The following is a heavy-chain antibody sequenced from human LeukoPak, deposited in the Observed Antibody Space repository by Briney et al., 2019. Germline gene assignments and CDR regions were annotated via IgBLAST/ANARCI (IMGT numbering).Heavy chain of an antibody. CDR3: ARDKEAAVDFWSGYYPL. Sequence: GGSLRLSCAASGFIFSSYWLGWVRQAPGKGLEWVANIKRDGSERYYVDSVKGRFTISRDNAQNSLYLQMNSLRDEDTGVYYCARDKEAAVDFWSGYYPLWGQGTLVTVSS. J-gene: IGHJ4*02. V-gene: IGHV3-7*01. CDR2: IKRDGSER. CDR1: GFIFSSYW. D-gene: IGHD3-3*01.